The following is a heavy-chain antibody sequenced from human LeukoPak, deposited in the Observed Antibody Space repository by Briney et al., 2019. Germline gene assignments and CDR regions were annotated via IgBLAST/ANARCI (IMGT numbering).Heavy chain of an antibody. Sequence: SETLSLTCTVSGGSISSSSYYWGWVRQPPGKGLEWIGSIYYSGSTYYNPSLKRRVTISVDTSKNQFSLKLSSVTAADTAVYYCARRPLYAAGIPDSWGQGTLVTVSS. V-gene: IGHV4-39*01. D-gene: IGHD2-2*02. CDR1: GGSISSSSYY. CDR2: IYYSGST. CDR3: ARRPLYAAGIPDS. J-gene: IGHJ4*02.